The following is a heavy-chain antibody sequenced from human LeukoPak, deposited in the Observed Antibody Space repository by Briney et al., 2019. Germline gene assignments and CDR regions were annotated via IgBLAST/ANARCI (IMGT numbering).Heavy chain of an antibody. Sequence: GGSLRLSCATSGFTFMTYAMIWVRQAPGKGLDWVSSISAGGTTYYADSVKGRFTISRDNSKNTLYLRMDSLRAEDTAVYYCAKVGVVMTAPFDSWGQGTLVTVSS. D-gene: IGHD2-21*02. J-gene: IGHJ5*01. CDR3: AKVGVVMTAPFDS. CDR2: ISAGGTT. V-gene: IGHV3-23*01. CDR1: GFTFMTYA.